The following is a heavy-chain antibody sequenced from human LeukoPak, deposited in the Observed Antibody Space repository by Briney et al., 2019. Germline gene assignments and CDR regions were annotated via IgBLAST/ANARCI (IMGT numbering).Heavy chain of an antibody. J-gene: IGHJ6*02. Sequence: GRSLRLSYAASGFTFDDYAMHWVRHAPGECLEWVSGISWNGGSIGYADSVKGRFTISRDNAKNSLYLQMNSLRAEDTALYYCAKDSSSWYRSMDVWGQGTTVTVSS. V-gene: IGHV3-9*01. CDR3: AKDSSSWYRSMDV. CDR2: ISWNGGSI. D-gene: IGHD6-13*01. CDR1: GFTFDDYA.